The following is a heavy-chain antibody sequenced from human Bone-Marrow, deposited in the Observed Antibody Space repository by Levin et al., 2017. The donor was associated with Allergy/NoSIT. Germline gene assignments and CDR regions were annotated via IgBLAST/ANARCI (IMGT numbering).Heavy chain of an antibody. V-gene: IGHV2-5*01. J-gene: IGHJ4*02. Sequence: SGPTLVKPTQTLTPTCSISGFSLTTIGMGVGWIRQSPGKALECLAHIYWNDDKRYNPSLKNRVTVTKDTSKNQVVLTMTNMDPVDTATYYCARVFYFDSSGYFLDHWGQGALVTVSS. CDR2: IYWNDDK. CDR3: ARVFYFDSSGYFLDH. CDR1: GFSLTTIGMG. D-gene: IGHD3-22*01.